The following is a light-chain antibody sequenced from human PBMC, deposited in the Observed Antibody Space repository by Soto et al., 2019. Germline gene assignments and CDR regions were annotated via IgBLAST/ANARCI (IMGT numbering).Light chain of an antibody. J-gene: IGKJ1*01. CDR3: QQYSNWPRT. CDR1: QSVSDY. Sequence: EIVMTQSPATLSVSPGERSTLSCMAIQSVSDYLAWYQQTPGQPPRLLIYTASTRATGIPARFSGSGSGTEFTLTISSLQSEDFEVYYCQQYSNWPRTFGQGTKVDIK. V-gene: IGKV3-15*01. CDR2: TAS.